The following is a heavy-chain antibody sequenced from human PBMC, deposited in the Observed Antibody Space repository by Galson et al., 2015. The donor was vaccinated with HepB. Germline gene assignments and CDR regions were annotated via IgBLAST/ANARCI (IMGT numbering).Heavy chain of an antibody. Sequence: SVKVSCKASGYTFTTYGMTWVRQAPGKGLEWMGWINTNTGNPTYAQGFTGRFVFSLDTSVSTAYLQISSLKAEDTAVYYCARLVPYARLYYFDYWGQGTLVTVSS. CDR1: GYTFTTYG. CDR2: INTNTGNP. J-gene: IGHJ4*02. CDR3: ARLVPYARLYYFDY. D-gene: IGHD6-13*01. V-gene: IGHV7-4-1*02.